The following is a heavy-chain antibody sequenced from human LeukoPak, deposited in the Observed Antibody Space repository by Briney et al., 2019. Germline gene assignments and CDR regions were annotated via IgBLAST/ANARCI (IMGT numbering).Heavy chain of an antibody. Sequence: SETLSLTCTVSGGSISSGGYYWGWIRQPPGKGLDWIGSIYYSGSTYYNLSLKSRVTISVDTSKNQFSLKLTSVTAADTAVYYCARLFGLDTAYSGYFQHWGQGTLVTVSS. V-gene: IGHV4-39*01. CDR1: GGSISSGGYY. J-gene: IGHJ1*01. D-gene: IGHD3/OR15-3a*01. CDR2: IYYSGST. CDR3: ARLFGLDTAYSGYFQH.